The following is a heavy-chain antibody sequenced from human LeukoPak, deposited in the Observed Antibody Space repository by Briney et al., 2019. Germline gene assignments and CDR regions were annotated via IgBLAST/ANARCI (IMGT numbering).Heavy chain of an antibody. V-gene: IGHV4-34*01. Sequence: SETLSLTCAVYGGSFSGYYWSWIRQPPGKGLEWIGETNHSGSTNYNPSLKNRVTISVDTSKNQFSLKLSSVTAADTAVYYCASRTSSDGKWVVTRDYWGQGTLVTVSS. CDR1: GGSFSGYY. CDR2: TNHSGST. D-gene: IGHD4-23*01. CDR3: ASRTSSDGKWVVTRDY. J-gene: IGHJ4*02.